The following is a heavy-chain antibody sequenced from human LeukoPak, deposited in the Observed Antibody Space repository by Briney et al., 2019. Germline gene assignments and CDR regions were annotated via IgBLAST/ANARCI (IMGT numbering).Heavy chain of an antibody. CDR1: GYTSTTYG. Sequence: ASVKVSCKTSGYTSTTYGINWVRQAPGQGLEWMGWISGDNGDTNYAQKFQGRVTMTTDTSTTTVYMEMRNLRSDDTAVYYCATDHDWGVPNALWVQGTKVTVSS. J-gene: IGHJ3*01. CDR2: ISGDNGDT. V-gene: IGHV1-18*01. CDR3: ATDHDWGVPNAL. D-gene: IGHD7-27*01.